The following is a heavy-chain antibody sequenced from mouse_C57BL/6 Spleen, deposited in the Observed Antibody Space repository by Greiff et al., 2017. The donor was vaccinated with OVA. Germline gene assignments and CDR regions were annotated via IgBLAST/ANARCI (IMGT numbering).Heavy chain of an antibody. V-gene: IGHV1-54*01. Sequence: QVQLQQSGAELVRPGTSVKVSCKASGYAFTNYLIEWVKQRPGQGLEWIGVINPGSGGTNYNEKFKGKATLTADKSSSTAYMQLSSLTSEDSAVYFCAREGGTVSFAYWGQGTLVTVSA. CDR3: AREGGTVSFAY. J-gene: IGHJ3*01. CDR1: GYAFTNYL. D-gene: IGHD3-3*01. CDR2: INPGSGGT.